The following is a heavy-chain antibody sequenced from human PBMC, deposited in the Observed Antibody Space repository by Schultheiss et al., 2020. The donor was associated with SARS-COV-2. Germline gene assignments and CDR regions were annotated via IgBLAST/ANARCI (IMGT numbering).Heavy chain of an antibody. CDR3: ARAEGAAGGEYFQH. CDR2: ISHSGST. V-gene: IGHV4-59*01. D-gene: IGHD6-13*01. Sequence: ESLKISCTVSGGSISSYYWSWIRQPPGKGLEWIGEISHSGSTNYNPSLKSRVTISIDTSRNQFSLKLSSVTAADTAVYYCARAEGAAGGEYFQHWGQGTLVTVSS. CDR1: GGSISSYY. J-gene: IGHJ1*01.